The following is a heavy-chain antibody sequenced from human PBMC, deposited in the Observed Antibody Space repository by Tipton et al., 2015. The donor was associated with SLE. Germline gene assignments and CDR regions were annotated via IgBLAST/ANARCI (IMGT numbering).Heavy chain of an antibody. CDR1: GASISSYY. J-gene: IGHJ4*02. V-gene: IGHV4-4*07. D-gene: IGHD3-16*01. Sequence: TLSLTCAVSGASISSYYWGWIRQPAGKGLEWIGRISTSGNTNYSPTLKSRVTMSVDTSKNPLSLKLSSVTAADTAIYYCARGTYGYNSWGRGTLVTVSS. CDR2: ISTSGNT. CDR3: ARGTYGYNS.